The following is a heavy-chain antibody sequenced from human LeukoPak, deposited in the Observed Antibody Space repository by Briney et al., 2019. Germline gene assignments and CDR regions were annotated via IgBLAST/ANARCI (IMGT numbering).Heavy chain of an antibody. CDR2: ISGSGGST. CDR3: TTEDFTVVRGDGLFDY. J-gene: IGHJ4*02. CDR1: GFTFSSYA. D-gene: IGHD3-10*01. V-gene: IGHV3-23*01. Sequence: GGSLRLSRAASGFTFSSYAMSWVRQAPGKGLEWVSAISGSGGSTYYADSVKGRFTISRDNSKNTLYLQMNSLKTEDTAVYYCTTEDFTVVRGDGLFDYWGQGTLVTVSS.